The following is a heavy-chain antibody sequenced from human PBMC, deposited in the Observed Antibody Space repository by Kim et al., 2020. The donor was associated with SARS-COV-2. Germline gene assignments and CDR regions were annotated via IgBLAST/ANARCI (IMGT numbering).Heavy chain of an antibody. V-gene: IGHV3-30*04. D-gene: IGHD3-3*01. J-gene: IGHJ4*02. CDR2: ISYDGSNK. Sequence: GGSLRLSCAASGFTFSSYAMHWVRQAPGKGLEWVAVISYDGSNKYYADSVKGRFTISRDNSKNTLYLQMNSLRAEDTAVYYCARDPRPDFWSGYYPLFDYWGQGTLVTVSS. CDR3: ARDPRPDFWSGYYPLFDY. CDR1: GFTFSSYA.